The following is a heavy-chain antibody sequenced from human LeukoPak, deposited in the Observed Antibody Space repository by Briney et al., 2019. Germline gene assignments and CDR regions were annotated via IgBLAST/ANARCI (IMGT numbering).Heavy chain of an antibody. J-gene: IGHJ6*03. CDR1: GIKLSNYG. Sequence: PGGSLRLSCVVSGIKLSNYGMSWVRQAPGKGLEWVAAIWSDGSNQFYAESVRGRFTISRDNSKNTLYLQMNSLRAEDTAVYSCARWSRIDILFYYHMDVWGKGTRVTVSS. D-gene: IGHD4-23*01. V-gene: IGHV3-33*03. CDR3: ARWSRIDILFYYHMDV. CDR2: IWSDGSNQ.